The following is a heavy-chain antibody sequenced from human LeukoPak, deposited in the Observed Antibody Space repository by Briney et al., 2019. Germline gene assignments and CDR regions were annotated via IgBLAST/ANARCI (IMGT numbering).Heavy chain of an antibody. V-gene: IGHV1-2*06. D-gene: IGHD3-22*01. J-gene: IGHJ5*02. Sequence: ASVNVSCKASGYTFTVYYMHWVRQAPGQGLEWMGRINPNSGGTNYAQKFQGRVTMTRDTSISTAYMELSRLRSDDTAVYYCARGRYDSSGYALNWFDPWGQGTLVTVSS. CDR1: GYTFTVYY. CDR3: ARGRYDSSGYALNWFDP. CDR2: INPNSGGT.